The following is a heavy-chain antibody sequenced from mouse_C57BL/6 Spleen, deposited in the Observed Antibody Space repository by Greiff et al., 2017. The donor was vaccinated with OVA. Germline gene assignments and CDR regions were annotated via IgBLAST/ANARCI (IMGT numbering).Heavy chain of an antibody. D-gene: IGHD1-1*01. CDR2: IDPSDSET. Sequence: QVQLQQPGAELVRPGSSVKLSCKASGYTFTSYWMHWVKQRPIQGLEWIGNIDPSDSETHYNQKFKDKATLTVDKSSSTAYMQLSSLTSEDSAVYYCARTDYGSSYEYFDYWGQGTTLTVSS. V-gene: IGHV1-52*01. J-gene: IGHJ2*01. CDR1: GYTFTSYW. CDR3: ARTDYGSSYEYFDY.